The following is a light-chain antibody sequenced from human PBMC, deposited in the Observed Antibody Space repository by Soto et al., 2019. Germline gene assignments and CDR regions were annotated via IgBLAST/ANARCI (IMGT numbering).Light chain of an antibody. Sequence: DIQMTQSPSTLSASIGDRVTITFRASQGISGWLAWYQQKPGKAPTLLIYKASKLESGVPSRFSGSGFGTEFTLTISSLQPDDFGTYYCQQYETYFRTFGQGTKVDIK. CDR2: KAS. CDR3: QQYETYFRT. V-gene: IGKV1-5*03. J-gene: IGKJ2*01. CDR1: QGISGW.